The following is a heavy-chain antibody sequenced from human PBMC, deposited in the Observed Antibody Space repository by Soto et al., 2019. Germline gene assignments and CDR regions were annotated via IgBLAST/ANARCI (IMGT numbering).Heavy chain of an antibody. CDR3: ARERWASGSRWFDP. CDR2: INVGNGNT. J-gene: IGHJ5*02. Sequence: GASVKVSCKASGYTFIIYSMHWVRQAPGQRLEWMGWINVGNGNTKYSQKFQGRVTITGDTSASTGYMELSSLRSEDTAVYYCARERWASGSRWFDPWGQGTLVTVSS. D-gene: IGHD6-19*01. CDR1: GYTFIIYS. V-gene: IGHV1-3*01.